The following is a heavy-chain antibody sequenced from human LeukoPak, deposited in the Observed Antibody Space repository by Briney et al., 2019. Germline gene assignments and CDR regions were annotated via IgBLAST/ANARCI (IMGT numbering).Heavy chain of an antibody. J-gene: IGHJ4*02. D-gene: IGHD5-12*01. Sequence: ASVKVSCKASGYTFTSYDINWVREATGQGLEWMGWMNPNSGNTGYAQKFQGRVTMTRNTSISTAYMELSSLRSEDTAVYYCAGEVLSGYDPEDWGQGTLVTVSS. V-gene: IGHV1-8*01. CDR3: AGEVLSGYDPED. CDR1: GYTFTSYD. CDR2: MNPNSGNT.